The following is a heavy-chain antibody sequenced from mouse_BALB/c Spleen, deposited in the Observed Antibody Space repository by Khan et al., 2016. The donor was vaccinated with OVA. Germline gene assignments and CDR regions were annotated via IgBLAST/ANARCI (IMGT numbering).Heavy chain of an antibody. CDR1: GYTFTNSW. CDR2: IDPTTGYT. CDR3: TSRGSSYTWFGY. D-gene: IGHD1-1*01. Sequence: QVQLQQSGAELAKPGASVKMSCKASGYTFTNSWMHWVKQRPGQGLEWIGYIDPTTGYTEYNQKFKDKATLTADKSSSTAYMQLRSLTSEDSAVYYGTSRGSSYTWFGYWGQGTPVTVSA. V-gene: IGHV1-7*01. J-gene: IGHJ3*01.